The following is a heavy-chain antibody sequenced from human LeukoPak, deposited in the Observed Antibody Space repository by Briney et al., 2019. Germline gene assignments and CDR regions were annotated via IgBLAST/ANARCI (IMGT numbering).Heavy chain of an antibody. Sequence: PGGSLRLSCAASGFTFSTSWMSWVRQAPGKGLEWLANINPDGRATFYVDSVKGRFIISRDNAKNSLFLQMSSLRDDDTALHYCASSHDSAGNDWGQGTVVTVYS. J-gene: IGHJ1*01. CDR3: ASSHDSAGND. V-gene: IGHV3-7*01. CDR1: GFTFSTSW. CDR2: INPDGRAT. D-gene: IGHD2-15*01.